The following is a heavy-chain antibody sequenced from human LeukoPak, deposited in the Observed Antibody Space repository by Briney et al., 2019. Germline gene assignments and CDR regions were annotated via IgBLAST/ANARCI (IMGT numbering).Heavy chain of an antibody. J-gene: IGHJ6*03. CDR2: IYYSGST. CDR1: GGSISSYY. CDR3: ARGSSWYYYYYYYMDV. V-gene: IGHV4-59*12. Sequence: SETLSLTCTVSGGSISSYYWSWIRQPPGKGREWVGYIYYSGSTNYNPSLKSRVTMSVDTSKNQFSLKLSSVTAADTAVYYCARGSSWYYYYYYYMDVWGKGTTVTIS. D-gene: IGHD6-13*01.